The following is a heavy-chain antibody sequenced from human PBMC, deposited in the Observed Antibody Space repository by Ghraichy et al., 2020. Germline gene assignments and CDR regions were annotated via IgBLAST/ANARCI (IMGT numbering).Heavy chain of an antibody. V-gene: IGHV4-39*02. Sequence: SETLSLTCTVSGGSISSSSYYWGWIRQPPGKGLEWIESIYYSGSTYYNPSLKSRVTISVDTSKNQFSLKLSSVTAADTAVYYCARDGRSDYWGQGTLVTVSS. D-gene: IGHD1-26*01. CDR3: ARDGRSDY. CDR1: GGSISSSSYY. CDR2: IYYSGST. J-gene: IGHJ4*02.